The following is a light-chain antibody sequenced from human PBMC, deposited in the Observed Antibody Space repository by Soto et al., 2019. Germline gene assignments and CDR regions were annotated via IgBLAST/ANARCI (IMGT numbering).Light chain of an antibody. CDR2: AAS. CDR3: QQAASFPLI. V-gene: IGKV1-12*01. J-gene: IGKJ4*01. CDR1: QDITSW. Sequence: DIQMTQSPSSVSAFVGDRVTITCRASQDITSWLAWYQQKPGKAPELLVYAASSLQSGVPSRFSGSGSGTDFTLTISSLQPEDSATYYCQQAASFPLIFGGGTKVEIK.